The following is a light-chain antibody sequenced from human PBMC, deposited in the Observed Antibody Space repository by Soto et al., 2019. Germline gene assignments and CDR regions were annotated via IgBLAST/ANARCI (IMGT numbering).Light chain of an antibody. CDR3: QQRSSWPPIT. CDR2: DTY. CDR1: QSVSSN. Sequence: EIVLTQSPATLSVSPGERATLSCRASQSVSSNLAWYQQKPGQAPRLLIYDTYNRATGIPARFSGSGSGTDFTLTISSLEPEDFAVYYCQQRSSWPPITFGQGTRLEI. J-gene: IGKJ5*01. V-gene: IGKV3-11*01.